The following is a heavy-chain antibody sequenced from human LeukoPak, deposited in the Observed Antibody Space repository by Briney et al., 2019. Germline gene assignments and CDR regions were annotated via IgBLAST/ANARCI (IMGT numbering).Heavy chain of an antibody. CDR2: IIPIFGTA. J-gene: IGHJ3*02. Sequence: SVKVSCKASGGTFSSYAISWVRQAPGQGLEWMGGIIPIFGTANYAQKFQGRVTIIADESTSTAYMELSSLRSEDAAVYYCAREACQGGDCYIQGAFDIWGQGTMVTVSS. CDR1: GGTFSSYA. CDR3: AREACQGGDCYIQGAFDI. D-gene: IGHD2-21*01. V-gene: IGHV1-69*13.